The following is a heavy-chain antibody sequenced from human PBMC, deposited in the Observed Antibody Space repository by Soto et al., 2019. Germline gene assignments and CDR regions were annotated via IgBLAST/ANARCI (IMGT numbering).Heavy chain of an antibody. V-gene: IGHV3-30*03. Sequence: QAQLVESGGGVVQPGRSLRLSCAASGFAFSSYGMHWVRQAPGTGLEWVAVISYDGSLQYYADSVKGRLTIPRDNSKNMVILQMSSLRAEDTAVYYCVSDRGYGHASVPYSWGPGTLVSVSS. J-gene: IGHJ4*02. CDR1: GFAFSSYG. D-gene: IGHD5-18*01. CDR2: ISYDGSLQ. CDR3: VSDRGYGHASVPYS.